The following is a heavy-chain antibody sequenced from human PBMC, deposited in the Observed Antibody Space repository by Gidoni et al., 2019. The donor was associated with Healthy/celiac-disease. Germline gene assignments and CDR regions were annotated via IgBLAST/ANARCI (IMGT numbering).Heavy chain of an antibody. CDR3: ARGGREDSVVGPPNWFDP. Sequence: QVQLQQWAAALLQPSAPLSLPCSVSGGSFRGSYWSWIRQPPGKGLEWIGEINHSGSTNYNPSLKSRVTISVDTSKNQFSLKLSSVTAADTAVYYCARGGREDSVVGPPNWFDPWGQGTLVTVSS. V-gene: IGHV4-34*01. CDR1: GGSFRGSY. J-gene: IGHJ5*02. CDR2: INHSGST. D-gene: IGHD2-2*01.